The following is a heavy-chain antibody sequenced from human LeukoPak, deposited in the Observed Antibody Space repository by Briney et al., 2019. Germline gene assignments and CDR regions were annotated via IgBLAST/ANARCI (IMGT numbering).Heavy chain of an antibody. Sequence: GGSLRLSCAASGFTFSSYAMSWVRQAPGKGLEWVSGINWNGGSTGYADSVKGRFTISRDNAKNSLYLQMNSLRAEDTALYHCARGLTTVDYYGMDVWGQGTTVTVSS. CDR2: INWNGGST. D-gene: IGHD4-11*01. J-gene: IGHJ6*02. V-gene: IGHV3-20*01. CDR1: GFTFSSYA. CDR3: ARGLTTVDYYGMDV.